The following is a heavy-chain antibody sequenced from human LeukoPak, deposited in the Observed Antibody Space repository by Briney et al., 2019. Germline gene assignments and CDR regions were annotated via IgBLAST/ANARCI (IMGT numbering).Heavy chain of an antibody. D-gene: IGHD3-9*01. CDR1: GGSISNYY. Sequence: RPSETLSLTCTVSGGSISNYYWSWIRQPPGKGLEWIGYVFYSGSTNYNPSLRSRVTISVDTSKNQFSLKLSSVTAADTAVYYCARRLGGDFDYGNFDYWGQGTLVTVSS. CDR2: VFYSGST. CDR3: ARRLGGDFDYGNFDY. J-gene: IGHJ4*02. V-gene: IGHV4-59*08.